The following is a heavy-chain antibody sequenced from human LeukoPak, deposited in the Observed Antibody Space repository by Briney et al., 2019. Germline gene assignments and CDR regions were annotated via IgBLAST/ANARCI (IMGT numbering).Heavy chain of an antibody. CDR2: IYSGGST. CDR1: GFTVSSNY. D-gene: IGHD2-15*01. Sequence: GGSLRLSCAASGFTVSSNYMSWVRQAPGRGLEWVSVIYSGGSTYYADSVKGRFTISRANFKNTLYLQMNSLRAEDTAVYYCAKDRSKKVVVAATSLDYWGQGILVTVSS. CDR3: AKDRSKKVVVAATSLDY. J-gene: IGHJ4*02. V-gene: IGHV3-66*01.